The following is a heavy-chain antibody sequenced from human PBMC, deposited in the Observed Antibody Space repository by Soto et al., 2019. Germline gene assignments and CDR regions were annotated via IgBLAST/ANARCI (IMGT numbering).Heavy chain of an antibody. CDR3: ASSVKAAAGTSFDY. V-gene: IGHV1-69*01. Sequence: QVQLVQSGAEVKKPGSSVKVSCKSSGGTSSSYAISWVRQAPGKGLEWMGGIIPIFGTANYAQKFQGRVTITADESTSTAYMELSSLRSEDTAVYYCASSVKAAAGTSFDYWGQGTLVTVSS. CDR1: GGTSSSYA. D-gene: IGHD6-13*01. J-gene: IGHJ4*02. CDR2: IIPIFGTA.